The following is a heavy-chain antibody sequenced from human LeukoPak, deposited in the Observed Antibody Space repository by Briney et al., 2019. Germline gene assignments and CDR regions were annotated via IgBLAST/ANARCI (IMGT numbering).Heavy chain of an antibody. CDR1: GYTFTGYY. CDR2: ISYNSGGT. V-gene: IGHV1-2*02. J-gene: IGHJ4*02. CDR3: ARSGYIYGLDC. Sequence: ASVKVSCKASGYTFTGYYMHWVRQAPGQGLEWMGWISYNSGGTNYAQKFQGRVTMTRDTSISTAYMELSRLRSDDTAVYYCARSGYIYGLDCWGQGTLVTVSS. D-gene: IGHD5-18*01.